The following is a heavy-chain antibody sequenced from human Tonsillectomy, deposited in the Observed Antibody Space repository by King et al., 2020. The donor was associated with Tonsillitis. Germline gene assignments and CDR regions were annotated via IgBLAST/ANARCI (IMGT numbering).Heavy chain of an antibody. J-gene: IGHJ3*02. V-gene: IGHV3-48*01. Sequence: VQLVESGGGLVQPGGSLRLSCAASEFTFNKYNMNWVRQAPGKGREWVSYISTSSSTIYYADSVKGRFTISRDNAKKSLYLQMNSMRAEDTAVYYCARGRPYDFWSGSEGDAFDIWGQGTMVTVSS. CDR3: ARGRPYDFWSGSEGDAFDI. CDR2: ISTSSSTI. CDR1: EFTFNKYN. D-gene: IGHD3-3*01.